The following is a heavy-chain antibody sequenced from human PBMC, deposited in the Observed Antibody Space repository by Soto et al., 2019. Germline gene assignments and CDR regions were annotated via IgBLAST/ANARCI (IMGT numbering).Heavy chain of an antibody. CDR1: GGTFSSYA. CDR3: ARGRYGSSTSCYTYNWFDP. J-gene: IGHJ5*02. Sequence: QVQLVQSGAEVKKPGSSVKVSCKASGGTFSSYAISWVRQAPGQGLEWMGGIIPIFGTANYAQKFQGRVTITAVEATSTAYMELSSLRSEDTAVYYCARGRYGSSTSCYTYNWFDPWGQGTLVTVSS. V-gene: IGHV1-69*01. D-gene: IGHD2-2*02. CDR2: IIPIFGTA.